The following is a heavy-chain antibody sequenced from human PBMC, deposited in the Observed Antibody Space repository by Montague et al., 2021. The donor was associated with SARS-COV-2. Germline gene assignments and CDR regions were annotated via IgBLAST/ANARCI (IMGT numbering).Heavy chain of an antibody. CDR2: IYHSGRT. CDR1: GGSISSNNW. CDR3: AREGSRDGYNEGFDY. V-gene: IGHV4-4*02. J-gene: IGHJ4*02. Sequence: SETLSLTCAVSGGSISSNNWWNWVSQDPGKGLEWFGEIYHSGRTNYNKSLNSRVTISVVKSKNQHSLILSTVTAADTAVYYCAREGSRDGYNEGFDYWGQGTLVNVSP. D-gene: IGHD5-24*01.